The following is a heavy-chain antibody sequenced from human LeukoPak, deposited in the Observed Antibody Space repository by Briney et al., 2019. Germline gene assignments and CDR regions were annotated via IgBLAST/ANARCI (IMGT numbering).Heavy chain of an antibody. V-gene: IGHV3-7*01. CDR2: IKQDGGEI. J-gene: IGHJ5*01. CDR3: ARDKVVGPTKFDS. Sequence: GGSLRLSCAASGFTLSTYAMSWVRQAPGKGLEWVANIKQDGGEIYYVDSVKGRFTISRDNAKNSVYLHMNSLRAEDTAVYYCARDKVVGPTKFDSWGQGTLVTVSS. D-gene: IGHD1-26*01. CDR1: GFTLSTYA.